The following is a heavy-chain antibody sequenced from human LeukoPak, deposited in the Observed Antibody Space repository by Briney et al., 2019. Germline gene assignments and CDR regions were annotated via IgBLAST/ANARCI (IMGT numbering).Heavy chain of an antibody. CDR2: INEDGSGK. J-gene: IGHJ4*02. CDR1: GFTFSRYW. D-gene: IGHD4-17*01. Sequence: GGSLRLSCAASGFTFSRYWMTWVRQAPGKGREWVASINEDGSGKHYVDSVKGRFTISRDNAQKSVYLEMNSLRAEDTAVYYCARAVTSTEGYWGQGTLVTVSS. V-gene: IGHV3-7*03. CDR3: ARAVTSTEGY.